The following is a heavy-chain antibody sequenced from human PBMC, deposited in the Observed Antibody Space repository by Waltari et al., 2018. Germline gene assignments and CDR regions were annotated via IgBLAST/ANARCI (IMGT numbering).Heavy chain of an antibody. CDR1: GGTFSSYP. J-gene: IGHJ6*02. Sequence: QVQLVQSGAEVKKPGSSVTVSCKASGGTFSSYPNSWVRQAPGQGLEWMGRIIPVFGIENYQQNWQDRITITTDESTRTAYMELSSLTSEDTAIYYCGRGRHYFDDSGYPSNYYVDVWGPGTTVTVSS. V-gene: IGHV1-69*05. CDR3: GRGRHYFDDSGYPSNYYVDV. CDR2: IIPVFGIE. D-gene: IGHD3-22*01.